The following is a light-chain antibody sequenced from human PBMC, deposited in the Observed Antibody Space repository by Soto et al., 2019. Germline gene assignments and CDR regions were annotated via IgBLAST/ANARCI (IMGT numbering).Light chain of an antibody. CDR1: QSVGSN. Sequence: EIVMTQSPATLSVSPGERATLSCRASQSVGSNLAWYQQKPGQAPRLLIYGASTRATGIPARFSGSGSGTEFTLTISSLQSEDFAVYHCQQYNNWPLTFCGGTKVEIK. CDR3: QQYNNWPLT. V-gene: IGKV3-15*01. J-gene: IGKJ4*01. CDR2: GAS.